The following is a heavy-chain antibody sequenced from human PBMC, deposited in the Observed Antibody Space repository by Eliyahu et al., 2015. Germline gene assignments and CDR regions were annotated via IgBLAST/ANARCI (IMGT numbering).Heavy chain of an antibody. D-gene: IGHD6-13*01. Sequence: QVQLQESGPGLVKPSQTLSLTCTVSGXSLRSGGYYWSWIRQHPGKGLEWIGYIYYSGSTYYNPSLKSRVTISVDTSKNQFSLKLSSVTAADTAVYYCARARRSAAGMDAFDIWGQGTMVTVSS. CDR2: IYYSGST. CDR1: GXSLRSGGYY. J-gene: IGHJ3*02. V-gene: IGHV4-31*03. CDR3: ARARRSAAGMDAFDI.